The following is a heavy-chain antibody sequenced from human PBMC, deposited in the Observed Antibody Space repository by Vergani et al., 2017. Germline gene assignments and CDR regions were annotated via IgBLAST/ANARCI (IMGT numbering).Heavy chain of an antibody. CDR1: GGSFSGYY. CDR2: INHSGST. Sequence: QLQLQQWGAGLLKPSETLSLTCAVYGGSFSGYYWSWIRQPPGKGLEWIGEINHSGSTNYNPSLKSRVTISVDTSKNQFSLKLSSVTAADTAVYYCARLAVTSYYYGMDVWGQGTTVTVSS. J-gene: IGHJ6*02. V-gene: IGHV4-34*01. CDR3: ARLAVTSYYYGMDV.